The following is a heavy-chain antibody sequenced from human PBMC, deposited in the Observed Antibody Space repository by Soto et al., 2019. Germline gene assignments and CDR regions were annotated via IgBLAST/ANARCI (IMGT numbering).Heavy chain of an antibody. D-gene: IGHD5-18*01. CDR1: GGSIRSYY. J-gene: IGHJ4*02. Sequence: TSETLSLTCTVSGGSIRSYYWSRIRQPPGKGLEWIGYIYYSGSTDYNPSLKSRVTISVDTSKNQFSLKLRSVTAADTAVYYCARDSYNFDDWGQGILVTVSS. V-gene: IGHV4-59*01. CDR3: ARDSYNFDD. CDR2: IYYSGST.